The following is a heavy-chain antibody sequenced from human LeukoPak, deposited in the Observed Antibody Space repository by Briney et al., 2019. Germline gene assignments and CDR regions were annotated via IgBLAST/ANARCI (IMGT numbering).Heavy chain of an antibody. J-gene: IGHJ4*02. D-gene: IGHD4-23*01. CDR3: AKASYGGNSARNY. CDR2: ISGSGGST. V-gene: IGHV3-23*01. Sequence: GGSLRLSCAGSGCTFSSYAMSWVRQAPGKGLEWVSAISGSGGSTYYADSVKGRFTISRDNSKNTLYLQMNSLRAEDTAVYYCAKASYGGNSARNYWGQGTLVTVSS. CDR1: GCTFSSYA.